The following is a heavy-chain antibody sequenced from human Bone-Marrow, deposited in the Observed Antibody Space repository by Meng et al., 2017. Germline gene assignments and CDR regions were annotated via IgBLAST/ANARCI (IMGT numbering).Heavy chain of an antibody. CDR1: GFTVSSNY. CDR2: IYSGGST. Sequence: GGSLRLSCAASGFTVSSNYMSWVRQAPGKGLEWVSVIYSGGSTYYADSVKGRFTISRDNSKNTLYLQMNSLRAEDTAVYYCARDSSYYYYGMDVWGQGTKVTVSS. CDR3: ARDSSYYYYGMDV. J-gene: IGHJ6*02. V-gene: IGHV3-53*01. D-gene: IGHD6-13*01.